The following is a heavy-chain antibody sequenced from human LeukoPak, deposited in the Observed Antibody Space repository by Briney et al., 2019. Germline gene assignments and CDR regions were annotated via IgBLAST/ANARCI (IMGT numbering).Heavy chain of an antibody. CDR3: ARDSGYDR. D-gene: IGHD5-12*01. CDR2: IYHSGST. V-gene: IGHV4-38-2*02. Sequence: PSETLSLTCAVSGYSISSGYYWGWIRQPPGKGLEWIGSIYHSGSTYYNPSLKSRVTISVDTSKNQFSLKLSSVTAADTAVYYCARDSGYDRWGQGTLVTVSS. CDR1: GYSISSGYY. J-gene: IGHJ4*02.